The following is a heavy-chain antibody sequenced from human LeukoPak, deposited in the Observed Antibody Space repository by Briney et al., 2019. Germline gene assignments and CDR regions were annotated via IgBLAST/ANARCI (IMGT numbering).Heavy chain of an antibody. Sequence: SETLSLTCAVYGGSFSGYYWSWIRQPPGKGLEWIGEINHSGGTNYNPSLKSRVTISVDTSKNQFSLKLSSVTAADTAVYYCASQPVLVVPAAMDRFWWFDPWGQGTLVTVSS. CDR2: INHSGGT. CDR3: ASQPVLVVPAAMDRFWWFDP. V-gene: IGHV4-34*01. D-gene: IGHD2-2*01. J-gene: IGHJ5*02. CDR1: GGSFSGYY.